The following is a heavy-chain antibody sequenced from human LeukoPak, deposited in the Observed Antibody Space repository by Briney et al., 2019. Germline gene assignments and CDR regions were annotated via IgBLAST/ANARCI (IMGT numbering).Heavy chain of an antibody. Sequence: AASVKVSCTASGYTFTGYYMHWVRQAPGQGLEWMGWINPNSGGTNYAQKFQGWVTMTRDTSISTAYMELSRLRSDDTAVYYCARDVDHYDSSGYYGYAFDIWGQGTMVTVSS. J-gene: IGHJ3*02. CDR1: GYTFTGYY. CDR3: ARDVDHYDSSGYYGYAFDI. V-gene: IGHV1-2*04. D-gene: IGHD3-22*01. CDR2: INPNSGGT.